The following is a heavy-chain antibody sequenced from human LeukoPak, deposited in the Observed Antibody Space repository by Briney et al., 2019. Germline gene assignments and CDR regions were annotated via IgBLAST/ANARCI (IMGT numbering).Heavy chain of an antibody. CDR3: ARGRVDEWVVVPAARATQDAFDI. J-gene: IGHJ3*02. D-gene: IGHD2-2*01. CDR1: GGSISSYY. V-gene: IGHV4-59*01. Sequence: PSETLSLTCTVSGGSISSYYWSWIRQPPGKGLEWIGYIYYSGSTNYNPSLKSRVTISVDTSKNQFSLKLSSVTAADTAVYYCARGRVDEWVVVPAARATQDAFDIWGQGTMVTVSS. CDR2: IYYSGST.